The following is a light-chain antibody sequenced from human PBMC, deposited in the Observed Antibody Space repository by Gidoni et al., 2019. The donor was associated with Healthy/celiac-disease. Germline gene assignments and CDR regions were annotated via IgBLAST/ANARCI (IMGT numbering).Light chain of an antibody. CDR1: QGISNY. Sequence: DIQMTQSPSSLSASVGDRVTITCRARQGISNYLAWYQQKPGKVPKLLIYAASTLQSGVPSTRFSGSGSGTDFTLTISSLQPEDVATYYCQKYNSAPITFGQGTRLEIK. J-gene: IGKJ5*01. CDR2: AAS. V-gene: IGKV1-27*01. CDR3: QKYNSAPIT.